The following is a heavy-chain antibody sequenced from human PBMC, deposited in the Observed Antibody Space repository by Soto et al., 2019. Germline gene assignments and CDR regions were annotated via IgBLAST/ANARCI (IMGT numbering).Heavy chain of an antibody. V-gene: IGHV4-31*03. CDR1: VGSINSSGYY. J-gene: IGHJ3*01. Sequence: TLSITCTVSVGSINSSGYYWNLFLQHPGKGLEWIGFIYYDGTTYYTPSLKSRVTISLDTSKNQFSLKLSSVTVADTAVYYCVRDRGAYHDAFDVWGQGTMVTVSS. D-gene: IGHD1-26*01. CDR2: IYYDGTT. CDR3: VRDRGAYHDAFDV.